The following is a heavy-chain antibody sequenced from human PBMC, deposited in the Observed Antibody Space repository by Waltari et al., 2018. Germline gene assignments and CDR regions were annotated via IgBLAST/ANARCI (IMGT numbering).Heavy chain of an antibody. D-gene: IGHD3-3*01. Sequence: EAQLIQSGAQVKSPGATVKGSCKACGYILTDYYMHWMQQVPGKGPEWMARLDPENGATEFADRFQGRLTVTADTSTDTAYMELSGLTSEDTATYYCANSMSGPRVQWGQGTQVTVSP. CDR3: ANSMSGPRVQ. V-gene: IGHV1-69-2*01. J-gene: IGHJ4*02. CDR2: LDPENGAT. CDR1: GYILTDYY.